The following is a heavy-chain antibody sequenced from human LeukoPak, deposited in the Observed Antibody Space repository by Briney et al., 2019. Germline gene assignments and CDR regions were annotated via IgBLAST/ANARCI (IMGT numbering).Heavy chain of an antibody. CDR3: ARGSHRDWFDY. V-gene: IGHV4-34*01. CDR2: INHSGST. J-gene: IGHJ4*02. D-gene: IGHD3-9*01. CDR1: GGSFSGYY. Sequence: KPSETLSLTCAVYGGSFSGYYWSWIRQPPGKGLEWIGEINHSGSTNYNPSLKSRVTISVDTSKNQFSLKLSSVTAADMAVYYCARGSHRDWFDYWGQGTLVTVSS.